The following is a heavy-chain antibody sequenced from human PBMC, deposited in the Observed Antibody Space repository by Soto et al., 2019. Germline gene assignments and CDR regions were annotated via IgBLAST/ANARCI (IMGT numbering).Heavy chain of an antibody. Sequence: PGGTLRLSCAASGITFNYDTVHWFLRAPGEGLVWVLSISDVSDYIRYADSLKGRFTISRDNAKTPLYLQMKSVTAEDTAVYYCAREGVHNYTEYYFAYWGQGTLVTVSS. CDR2: ISDVSDYI. J-gene: IGHJ4*02. D-gene: IGHD3-10*01. V-gene: IGHV3-21*04. CDR1: GITFNYDT. CDR3: AREGVHNYTEYYFAY.